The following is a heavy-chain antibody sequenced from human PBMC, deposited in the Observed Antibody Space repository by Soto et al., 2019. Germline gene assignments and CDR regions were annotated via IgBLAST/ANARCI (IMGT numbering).Heavy chain of an antibody. Sequence: PGGSLRLSCVASGFTFSSYGMHWVRQAPGKGLEWVAFIWYDGRNENYTDSVKGRFSISRDNSKNTLFLQMNSLRADDTAVYYCARGTATDGLDSWGQGT. J-gene: IGHJ5*01. V-gene: IGHV3-33*01. CDR3: ARGTATDGLDS. CDR1: GFTFSSYG. CDR2: IWYDGRNE. D-gene: IGHD2-21*02.